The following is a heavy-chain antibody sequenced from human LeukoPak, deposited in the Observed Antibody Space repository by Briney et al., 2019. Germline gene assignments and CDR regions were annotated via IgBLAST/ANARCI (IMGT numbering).Heavy chain of an antibody. V-gene: IGHV3-33*08. D-gene: IGHD1-26*01. CDR2: IWYDGSNK. CDR3: ARVGGVGATKYYYYGMDV. J-gene: IGHJ6*02. CDR1: GFRFSSYA. Sequence: GASLRLSCVASGFRFSSYAMTWVRQAPGKGLEWVAVIWYDGSNKYYADSVKGRFTISRDNSKNTLYLQMNSLRAEDTAVYYCARVGGVGATKYYYYGMDVWGQGTTVTVSS.